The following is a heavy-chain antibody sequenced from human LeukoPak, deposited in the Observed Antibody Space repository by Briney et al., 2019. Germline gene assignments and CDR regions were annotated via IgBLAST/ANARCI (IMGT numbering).Heavy chain of an antibody. CDR2: IYTSGST. Sequence: SETLSLTRTVSGGSISSYYWSWIRQPAGKGLEWIGRIYTSGSTNYNTSLKSRVTMSVDTSKNQFSLKLSSATAADTAVYYCAREGPRSSGWYYRFDPWGQGTLVTVSS. J-gene: IGHJ5*02. CDR3: AREGPRSSGWYYRFDP. CDR1: GGSISSYY. D-gene: IGHD6-19*01. V-gene: IGHV4-4*07.